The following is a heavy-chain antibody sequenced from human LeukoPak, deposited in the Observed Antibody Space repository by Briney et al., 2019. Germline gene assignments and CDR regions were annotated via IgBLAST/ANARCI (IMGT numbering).Heavy chain of an antibody. CDR3: AKELYGNPSGY. J-gene: IGHJ4*02. Sequence: PGGSLRLSCAASGFTLRSSAMSWVRQAPGKGLEWVSAISGDSGTISYAASVRGRFTISRDNAKNTLFLQMSSLRAGDTALYYCAKELYGNPSGYWGQGTRVTVSS. D-gene: IGHD2-8*01. CDR1: GFTLRSSA. CDR2: ISGDSGTI. V-gene: IGHV3-23*01.